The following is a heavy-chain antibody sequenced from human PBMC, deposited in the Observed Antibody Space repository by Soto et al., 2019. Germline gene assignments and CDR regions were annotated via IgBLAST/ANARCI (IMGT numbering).Heavy chain of an antibody. J-gene: IGHJ4*02. D-gene: IGHD5-12*01. CDR1: GFTFNSYS. CDR3: ASTVATIRAPFDY. V-gene: IGHV3-21*01. Sequence: EVQLVESGGGLVKPGGSLRLSCAASGFTFNSYSMSWVRQAPGKGLEWVSSISSSSSNIYYADSVKGRFTISRDDAKNSLYLQMNSLTAEDTAVYYCASTVATIRAPFDYWGQGTLVTVSS. CDR2: ISSSSSNI.